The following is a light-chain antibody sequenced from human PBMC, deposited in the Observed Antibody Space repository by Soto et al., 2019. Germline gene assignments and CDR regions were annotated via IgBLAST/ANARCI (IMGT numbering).Light chain of an antibody. CDR2: GAS. CDR3: QHYDASRT. CDR1: QSVRYNY. V-gene: IGKV3-20*01. J-gene: IGKJ1*01. Sequence: EIVLTQSPGTLSLSPGDTATLSCRASQSVRYNYLVWYQQKPGQAPRLLIYGASSRATGIPDRFSGSRSGTDFTLTISRLEPEDFAVYYCQHYDASRTFGQGTKGDIK.